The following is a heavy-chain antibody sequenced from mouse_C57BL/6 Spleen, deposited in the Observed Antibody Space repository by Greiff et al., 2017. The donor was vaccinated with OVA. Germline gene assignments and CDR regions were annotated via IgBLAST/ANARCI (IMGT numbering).Heavy chain of an antibody. J-gene: IGHJ1*03. CDR3: ARQFITTVVEYFDV. CDR1: GFTFSSYG. CDR2: ISSGGSYT. Sequence: EVKLMESGGDLVKPGGSLKLSCAASGFTFSSYGMSWVRQTPDKRLEWVATISSGGSYTYYPDSVKGRFTISRDNAKNTLYLQMNSLKSEDTAMYYCARQFITTVVEYFDVWGTGTTVTVSS. V-gene: IGHV5-6*01. D-gene: IGHD1-1*01.